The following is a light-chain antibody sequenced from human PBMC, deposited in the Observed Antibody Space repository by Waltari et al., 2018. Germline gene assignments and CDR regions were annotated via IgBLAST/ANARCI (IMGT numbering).Light chain of an antibody. CDR3: SSFTSSSTGI. V-gene: IGLV2-14*03. CDR1: SGDVGGYDL. J-gene: IGLJ1*01. CDR2: DAT. Sequence: QSALTQPASVSGSPGQSITISCTGTSGDVGGYDLVSWYQQHPGKAPKLMIYDATNRPSGVSDRFSASTAGNTASLTISDLRSEDEAEYYCSSFTSSSTGIFGSGTTVTVL.